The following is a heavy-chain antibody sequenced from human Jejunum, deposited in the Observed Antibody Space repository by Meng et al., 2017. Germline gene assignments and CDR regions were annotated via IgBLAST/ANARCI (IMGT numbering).Heavy chain of an antibody. J-gene: IGHJ5*02. Sequence: QVQLVQSGAEVKKPGPVVKVSCKASGGTFSSYTISWVRQAPGQGLEWMGRIIPILGIANYAQKFQGRVTITADKSTSTAYMELSSLRSEDTAVYYCARVNYDFWSGQENWFDPWGQGTLVTVSS. CDR1: GGTFSSYT. V-gene: IGHV1-69*02. D-gene: IGHD3-3*01. CDR2: IIPILGIA. CDR3: ARVNYDFWSGQENWFDP.